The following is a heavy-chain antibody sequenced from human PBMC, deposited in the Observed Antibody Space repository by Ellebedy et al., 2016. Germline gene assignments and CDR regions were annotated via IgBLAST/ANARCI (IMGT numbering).Heavy chain of an antibody. CDR3: ARDRISASGIFDY. Sequence: GESLKISCAASGFTFSSYDMHWVRQAPGTGLEWVALISYDGSNENYADSVKGRFTISRDNSKNTLYLQMNSLRAEDTAVYYCARDRISASGIFDYWGQGTLVTVSS. CDR1: GFTFSSYD. D-gene: IGHD6-13*01. J-gene: IGHJ4*02. CDR2: ISYDGSNE. V-gene: IGHV3-30*03.